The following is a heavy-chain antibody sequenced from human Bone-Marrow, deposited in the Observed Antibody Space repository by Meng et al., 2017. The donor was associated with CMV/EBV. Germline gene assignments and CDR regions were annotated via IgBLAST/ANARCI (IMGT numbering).Heavy chain of an antibody. Sequence: GGSLRLSCAASGFTFSSYWMSWVRQAPGKGLEWVANIKQDGSEKYYVDSVKGRFTISRDNAKNSLYLQMNSLRAEDTAVYYCARDLIVVVPAAINYYYYGMDVWGQGTTVTVPS. CDR1: GFTFSSYW. D-gene: IGHD2-2*02. CDR2: IKQDGSEK. V-gene: IGHV3-7*01. J-gene: IGHJ6*02. CDR3: ARDLIVVVPAAINYYYYGMDV.